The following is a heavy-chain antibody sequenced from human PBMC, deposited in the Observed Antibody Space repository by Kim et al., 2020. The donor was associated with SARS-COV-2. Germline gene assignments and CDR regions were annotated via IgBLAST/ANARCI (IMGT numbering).Heavy chain of an antibody. D-gene: IGHD5-12*01. Sequence: GGSLRLSCAASGFTFSSYAMSWVRQAPGKGLEWVSAISGSGGSTYYADSVKGRFTISRDNSKNTLYLQMNSLRAEDTAVYYCAKSRGEWLRPYSDRGAIAFDYWGQGTLVTVSS. CDR2: ISGSGGST. CDR1: GFTFSSYA. J-gene: IGHJ4*02. CDR3: AKSRGEWLRPYSDRGAIAFDY. V-gene: IGHV3-23*01.